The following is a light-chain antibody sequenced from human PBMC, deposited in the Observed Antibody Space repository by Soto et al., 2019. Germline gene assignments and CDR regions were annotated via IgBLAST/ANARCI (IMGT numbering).Light chain of an antibody. CDR1: SSDIGGYNY. V-gene: IGLV2-8*01. CDR3: QSYDISLSGSV. Sequence: QSALTQPPSASGSPGQSVTISCTGTSSDIGGYNYVSWYQQYPGKVPKLMIYEVSKRPSGVPDRFSGSKSGNTASLTVSGLQAEDEAHYYCQSYDISLSGSVFGGGTKLTVL. J-gene: IGLJ3*02. CDR2: EVS.